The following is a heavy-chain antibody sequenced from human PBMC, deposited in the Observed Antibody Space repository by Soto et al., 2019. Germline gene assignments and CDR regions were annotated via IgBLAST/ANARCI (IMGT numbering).Heavy chain of an antibody. J-gene: IGHJ6*02. D-gene: IGHD6-19*01. CDR1: GFAVSSYS. Sequence: PGGSLRLSCAASGFAVSSYSMNWVRQAPGKGLEWVSYISSSGSTIYYADSVKGRFTISRDNSKNTLYLQMNSLRAEDTAVYYCAKDMGIAVAGSHYYGMDVWGQGTTVTVSS. CDR2: ISSSGSTI. CDR3: AKDMGIAVAGSHYYGMDV. V-gene: IGHV3-48*01.